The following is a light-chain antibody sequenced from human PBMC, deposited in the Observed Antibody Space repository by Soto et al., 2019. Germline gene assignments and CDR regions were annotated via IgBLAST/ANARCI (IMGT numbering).Light chain of an antibody. CDR1: QSVSSN. V-gene: IGKV3-15*01. CDR3: QQYNNWPPK. CDR2: GAS. Sequence: EIVMTQSPSTLSVSPLERSTLSCRASQSVSSNLAWYQQKPGQAPRLLIYGASTRATGIPARFSGSGSGTEFTLTISSLQSEDFAVYYCQQYNNWPPKFGQGTKVDIK. J-gene: IGKJ1*01.